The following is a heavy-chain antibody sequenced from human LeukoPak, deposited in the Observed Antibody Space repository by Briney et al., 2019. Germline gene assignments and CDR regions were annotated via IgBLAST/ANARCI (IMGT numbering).Heavy chain of an antibody. V-gene: IGHV1-3*03. Sequence: ASVKVSCKASGYTFTNYAMHWVRQAPGQTIEWLAWINPANGYTRYSQQFQDRVAVTSDTSATTAYMELSSLRSEDKAIYYCAIRDGHTDHWGQGTLVTVSS. CDR2: INPANGYT. CDR3: AIRDGHTDH. CDR1: GYTFTNYA. J-gene: IGHJ4*02. D-gene: IGHD5-24*01.